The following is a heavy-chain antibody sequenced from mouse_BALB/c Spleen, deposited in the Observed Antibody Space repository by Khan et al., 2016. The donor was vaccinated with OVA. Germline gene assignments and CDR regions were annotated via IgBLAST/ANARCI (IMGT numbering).Heavy chain of an antibody. J-gene: IGHJ3*01. CDR2: IGSGEST. CDR3: ARDYWFAY. CDR1: GFTFSNYA. Sequence: EVELVESGGGLVKPGGSLKLSCEASGFTFSNYAISWVRQSPEKRLEWVASIGSGESTYYLDSVKGRFTISRDNPRNILYLQMSSLRSEDTAMYYCARDYWFAYWGQGTLVTVSA. V-gene: IGHV5-6-5*01.